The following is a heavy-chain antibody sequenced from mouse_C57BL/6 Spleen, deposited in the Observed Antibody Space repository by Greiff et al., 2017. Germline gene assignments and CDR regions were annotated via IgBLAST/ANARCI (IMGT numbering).Heavy chain of an antibody. V-gene: IGHV1-81*01. CDR1: GYTFTSYG. J-gene: IGHJ4*01. CDR3: ARGYGLDAMDD. Sequence: VQLQQSGAELARPGASVKLSCKASGYTFTSYGISWVKQRTGQGLEWIGEIYPRSGNTYYNEQFKGKATLTSDKSSSTAYMELRSLTSEGSAVFCCARGYGLDAMDDWSQGASATVFS. CDR2: IYPRSGNT. D-gene: IGHD1-2*01.